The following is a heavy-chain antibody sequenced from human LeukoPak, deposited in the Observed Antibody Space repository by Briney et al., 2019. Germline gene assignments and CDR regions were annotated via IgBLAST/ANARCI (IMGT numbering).Heavy chain of an antibody. CDR2: ISAYNGNT. Sequence: ASVKVSCKASGYTFTSYGISWVRQAPGQGLEWMGWISAYNGNTNYEQKLQGRVTMTTDTSTSTAYMELRSLRSDDTAVYYCARDRFILGYCSGGSCPFDYWGQGTLVTVSS. D-gene: IGHD2-15*01. V-gene: IGHV1-18*04. J-gene: IGHJ4*02. CDR3: ARDRFILGYCSGGSCPFDY. CDR1: GYTFTSYG.